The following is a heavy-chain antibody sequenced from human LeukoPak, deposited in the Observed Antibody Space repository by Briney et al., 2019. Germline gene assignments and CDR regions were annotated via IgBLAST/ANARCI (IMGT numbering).Heavy chain of an antibody. CDR3: TRESSYAFDI. CDR2: ISSSSSII. V-gene: IGHV3-48*02. J-gene: IGHJ3*02. Sequence: GGPLRLSCVLSGFTFSGYSMTWVRQAPGEGLEWLSYISSSSSIIHYADSVEGRFTISRDNAKNSLYLQMNSLRDEDTAVYYCTRESSYAFDIWGQGTMVTVSS. CDR1: GFTFSGYS. D-gene: IGHD3-10*01.